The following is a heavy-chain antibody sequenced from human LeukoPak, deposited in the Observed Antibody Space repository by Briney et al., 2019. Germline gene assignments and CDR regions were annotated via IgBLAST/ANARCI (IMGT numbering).Heavy chain of an antibody. Sequence: ASVKVSCKASGYTFTSYGISWVRQAPGQGLEWMGWMKPNSGNTGYAQKFQGRVTISRNTSINTAYMELSSLRSEDTAVYYCARDGRAVATNFDYWGQGTLVTVSS. CDR3: ARDGRAVATNFDY. CDR2: MKPNSGNT. J-gene: IGHJ4*02. CDR1: GYTFTSYG. V-gene: IGHV1-8*03. D-gene: IGHD5-12*01.